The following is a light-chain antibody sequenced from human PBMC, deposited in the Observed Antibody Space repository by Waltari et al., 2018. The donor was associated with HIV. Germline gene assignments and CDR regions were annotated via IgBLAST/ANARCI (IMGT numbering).Light chain of an antibody. CDR2: QVS. Sequence: NQSPLSLSVTLGQPAAISCKSNQSLAFRDGTSYLFWYHQRPGHPPRRLPYQVSRRDSGVPGRITGSGSDTDFTLRISRVAAEDAGFYFCMQATSWPHTFGQRTELQI. V-gene: IGKV2-30*01. CDR3: MQATSWPHT. CDR1: QSLAFRDGTSY. J-gene: IGKJ2*01.